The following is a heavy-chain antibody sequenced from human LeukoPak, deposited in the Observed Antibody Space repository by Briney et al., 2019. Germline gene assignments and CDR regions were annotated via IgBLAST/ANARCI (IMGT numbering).Heavy chain of an antibody. V-gene: IGHV3-21*01. CDR2: ITSSGRYI. D-gene: IGHD1-1*01. J-gene: IGHJ4*02. CDR1: GFTFSSDS. Sequence: GGSLRLSCAASGFTFSSDSMNWVRQAPGKGLEWVSSITSSGRYIYYADSVKGRFTVSRDNAKNTLYLQMNSLRAEDTAVYYCARERKYDSNFDYWGQGTLVTVSS. CDR3: ARERKYDSNFDY.